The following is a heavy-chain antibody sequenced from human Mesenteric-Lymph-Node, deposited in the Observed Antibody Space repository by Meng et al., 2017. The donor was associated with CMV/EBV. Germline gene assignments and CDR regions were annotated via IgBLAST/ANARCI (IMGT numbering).Heavy chain of an antibody. CDR2: INHSGST. V-gene: IGHV4-34*01. CDR1: GGSFSGYY. CDR3: ARDVPTSGWGAGFDY. D-gene: IGHD6-19*01. Sequence: GSLRLSCAVYGGSFSGYYWSWIRQPPGKGLEWIGEINHSGSTNYNPSLKSRVTISVDTSKNQFSLKLSSVTAADTAVYYCARDVPTSGWGAGFDYWGQGTLVTVSS. J-gene: IGHJ4*02.